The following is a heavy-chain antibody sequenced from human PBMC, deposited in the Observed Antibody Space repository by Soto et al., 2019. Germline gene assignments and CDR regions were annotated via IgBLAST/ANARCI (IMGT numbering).Heavy chain of an antibody. CDR3: ARVPDR. CDR2: IYSSGST. Sequence: SETLSLTCDVSGDTISTGGYTWAWIRQPPGKGLEWIGYIYSSGSTHYNPSLKSRVTISVDRSKNQFSLKLSSVTAADTAVYYCARVPDRWGQGTLVTVSS. J-gene: IGHJ5*02. CDR1: GDTISTGGYT. D-gene: IGHD2-2*01. V-gene: IGHV4-30-2*01.